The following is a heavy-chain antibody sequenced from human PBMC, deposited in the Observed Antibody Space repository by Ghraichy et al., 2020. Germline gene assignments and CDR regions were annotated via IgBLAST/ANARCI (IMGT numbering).Heavy chain of an antibody. CDR3: ARGARGYSYGEYYDYYYMDV. Sequence: SETLSLTCTVSGGSISSYYWSWIRQPPGKGLEWIGYIYYSGSTNYNPSLKSRVTISVDTSKNQFSLKLSSVTAADTAVYYCARGARGYSYGEYYDYYYMDVWGKGTTVTVS. CDR2: IYYSGST. V-gene: IGHV4-59*01. CDR1: GGSISSYY. J-gene: IGHJ6*03. D-gene: IGHD5-18*01.